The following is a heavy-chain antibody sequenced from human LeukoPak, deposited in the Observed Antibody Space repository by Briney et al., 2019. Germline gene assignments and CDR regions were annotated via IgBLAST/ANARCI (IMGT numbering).Heavy chain of an antibody. D-gene: IGHD5-24*01. CDR1: GFSVTNNY. Sequence: TGGSLRLSCAVSGFSVTNNYMSWVRRAPGKGLEWVSVFYVGGATYYADSVKGRFTISRDNSENTLYLQMKSLRAEDTAVYYCARGDGYNFFDYWGQGTLVTVSS. CDR2: FYVGGAT. V-gene: IGHV3-53*01. J-gene: IGHJ4*02. CDR3: ARGDGYNFFDY.